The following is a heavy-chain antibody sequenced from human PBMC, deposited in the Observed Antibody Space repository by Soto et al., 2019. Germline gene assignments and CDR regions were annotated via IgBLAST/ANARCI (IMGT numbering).Heavy chain of an antibody. J-gene: IGHJ4*02. V-gene: IGHV3-33*01. CDR2: IWYDGSNK. Sequence: QVQLVESGGGVVQPGRSLRLSCAASGFTFSSYGMRWVRQAPGKGLEWVAVIWYDGSNKYYADSVKGRFTISRDNSKNTLYLQMNSLRAEDTAVYYCAREDGDYGDYEGYFDYWGQGTMVTVAS. CDR3: AREDGDYGDYEGYFDY. CDR1: GFTFSSYG. D-gene: IGHD4-17*01.